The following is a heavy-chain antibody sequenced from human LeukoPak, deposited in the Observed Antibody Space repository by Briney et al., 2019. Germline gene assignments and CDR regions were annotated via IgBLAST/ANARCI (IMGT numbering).Heavy chain of an antibody. Sequence: GGSLRLSCAASGFTFSSYSMNWVRQAPGKGLEWVSVIYSGGSTYYADSVKGRFTISRDNSKNTLYLQMNSLRAEDTAVYYCARGGSGYTDAFDIWGQGTMVTVSS. D-gene: IGHD5-12*01. CDR1: GFTFSSYS. J-gene: IGHJ3*02. V-gene: IGHV3-53*01. CDR3: ARGGSGYTDAFDI. CDR2: IYSGGST.